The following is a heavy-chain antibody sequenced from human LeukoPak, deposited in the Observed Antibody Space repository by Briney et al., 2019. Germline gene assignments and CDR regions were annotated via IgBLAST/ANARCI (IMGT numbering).Heavy chain of an antibody. CDR3: ARIPGGYYYGMDV. Sequence: GGSLRFSCVASGFTFSDYVIHWVRQAPGKGLEWVAVISFDLNSKYYSDSVKGRFTISRDNSKNTVYLQMNSLRPDDTAVYYCARIPGGYYYGMDVWGQGTTVTVSS. J-gene: IGHJ6*02. CDR2: ISFDLNSK. V-gene: IGHV3-30-3*01. CDR1: GFTFSDYV. D-gene: IGHD3-16*01.